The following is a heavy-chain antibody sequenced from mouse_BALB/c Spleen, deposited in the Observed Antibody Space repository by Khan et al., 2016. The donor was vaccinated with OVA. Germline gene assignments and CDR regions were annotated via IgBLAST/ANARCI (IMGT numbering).Heavy chain of an antibody. J-gene: IGHJ2*01. V-gene: IGHV3-2*02. CDR3: ARVYGGDFDY. D-gene: IGHD1-1*01. Sequence: QLEESGPGLVKPSQSLSLTCTVTGYLITSDYAWNWIRQFPGNKLEWMGFISYSGNTNYNPSLKSRISITRDTSKNQFFLQLNSVTAEDTATYYCARVYGGDFDYWGQGTTLTVSS. CDR1: GYLITSDYA. CDR2: ISYSGNT.